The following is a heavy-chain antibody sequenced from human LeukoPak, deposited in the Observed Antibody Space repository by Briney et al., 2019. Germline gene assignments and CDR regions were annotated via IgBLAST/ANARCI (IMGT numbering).Heavy chain of an antibody. V-gene: IGHV1-18*01. J-gene: IGHJ4*02. CDR2: ISAYNDNT. CDR1: GYTFASYG. Sequence: ASVKLSCKASGYTFASYGISWVRQAHGQGLEWMGWISAYNDNTKYAQNLQGRVTLTTDTSTSTAYMELRSLTSDDTALYYCARDTARITTPGGPDYWGQGTLDTVSS. D-gene: IGHD6-13*01. CDR3: ARDTARITTPGGPDY.